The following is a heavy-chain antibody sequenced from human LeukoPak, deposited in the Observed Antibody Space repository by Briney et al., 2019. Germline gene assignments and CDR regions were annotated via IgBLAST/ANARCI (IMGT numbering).Heavy chain of an antibody. Sequence: GGSLRLSCAASGFTVSNSYMSWVRQAPGKGLEWVAFIRYDGSNKYYADSVKGRFTISRDNSKNTLYLQMNSLRAEDTAVYYCAKDGVVVVPAAVDAFDIWGQGTMVTVSS. J-gene: IGHJ3*02. CDR1: GFTVSNSY. D-gene: IGHD2-2*01. CDR3: AKDGVVVVPAAVDAFDI. V-gene: IGHV3-30*02. CDR2: IRYDGSNK.